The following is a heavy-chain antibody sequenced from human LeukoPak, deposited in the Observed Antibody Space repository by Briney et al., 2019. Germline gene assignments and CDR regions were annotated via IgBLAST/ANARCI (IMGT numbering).Heavy chain of an antibody. Sequence: ASVKVSCKASGYTFTSYAMNWVRQAPGQGLEWMGWINTNTGNPTYAQGFTGRFVFSLDTSVSTAYLQISSLKAEDTAVYYCARGIAASPTYYYYGMDVWGQGTTVTVSS. D-gene: IGHD6-13*01. CDR3: ARGIAASPTYYYYGMDV. V-gene: IGHV7-4-1*02. CDR1: GYTFTSYA. CDR2: INTNTGNP. J-gene: IGHJ6*02.